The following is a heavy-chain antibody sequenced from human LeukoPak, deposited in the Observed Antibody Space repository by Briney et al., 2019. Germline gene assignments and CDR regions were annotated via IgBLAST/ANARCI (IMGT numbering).Heavy chain of an antibody. D-gene: IGHD3-22*01. J-gene: IGHJ4*02. V-gene: IGHV3-30*03. Sequence: GGSPRLSCAASGFTFSSYGMHWVRQAPGKGLEWVAVISYDGSNKYHADSVKGRFTISRDNAKNSLYLQMNSLRAEDTAVYYCARVSPPDYYDSSGYSCLDYWGQGTLVTVSS. CDR2: ISYDGSNK. CDR3: ARVSPPDYYDSSGYSCLDY. CDR1: GFTFSSYG.